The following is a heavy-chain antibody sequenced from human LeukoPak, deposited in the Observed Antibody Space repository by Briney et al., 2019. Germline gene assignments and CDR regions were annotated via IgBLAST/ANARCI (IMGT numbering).Heavy chain of an antibody. CDR3: ASLYSSSWPDAFDI. Sequence: SEPLSLTCTVSGGSISSGSYYWSWIRQPAGRGLEWIGRIYTSGRTNYNPSLKSRVTISVDTSKNQFSLKLSSVTAAGTAVYYCASLYSSSWPDAFDIWGQGTMVTVSS. V-gene: IGHV4-61*02. J-gene: IGHJ3*02. D-gene: IGHD6-13*01. CDR1: GGSISSGSYY. CDR2: IYTSGRT.